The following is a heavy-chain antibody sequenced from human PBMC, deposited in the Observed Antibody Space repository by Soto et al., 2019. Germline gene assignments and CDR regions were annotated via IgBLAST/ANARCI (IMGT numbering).Heavy chain of an antibody. CDR1: GGTFSSYA. CDR3: ARDRPHPEDTAMGYYYGMDV. V-gene: IGHV1-69*12. J-gene: IGHJ6*02. CDR2: SIRIFGTA. D-gene: IGHD5-18*01. Sequence: QVQLVQSGAEVKKPGSSVKVSCKASGGTFSSYAISWVRQAPGQGLEWMGGSIRIFGTANYAQKFQGRVTITADESTSTAYMELSSLRAEDTAVYYCARDRPHPEDTAMGYYYGMDVWGQGTTVTVSS.